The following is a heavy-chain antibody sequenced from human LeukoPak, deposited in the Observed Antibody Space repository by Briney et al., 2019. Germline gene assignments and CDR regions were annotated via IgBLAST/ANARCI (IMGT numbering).Heavy chain of an antibody. Sequence: GGSLRLSCAASEFTFSDYWMSWVRQTPGKEPEWVANIKEDGSEKYYVDSVKGRFTVSRDNAKNSLFLQMNSLRVEDTAVYYCATYKNWVAGDVWGQGTRSPSP. V-gene: IGHV3-7*01. CDR3: ATYKNWVAGDV. CDR2: IKEDGSEK. CDR1: EFTFSDYW. J-gene: IGHJ6*02. D-gene: IGHD7-27*01.